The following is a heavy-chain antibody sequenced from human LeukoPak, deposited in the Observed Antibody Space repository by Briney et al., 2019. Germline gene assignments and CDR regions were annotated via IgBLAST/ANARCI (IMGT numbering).Heavy chain of an antibody. D-gene: IGHD3-22*01. J-gene: IGHJ4*02. CDR2: IIPILGIA. CDR3: ASSSGYYSYYDF. CDR1: GGTFSSYA. Sequence: ASVKVSCKASGGTFSSYAISWVRQAPGQGLEWMGRIIPILGIANYAQKLQGRVTITADKSTSTAYMELSSLRSEDTAVYYCASSSGYYSYYDFWGQGTLVTVSS. V-gene: IGHV1-69*04.